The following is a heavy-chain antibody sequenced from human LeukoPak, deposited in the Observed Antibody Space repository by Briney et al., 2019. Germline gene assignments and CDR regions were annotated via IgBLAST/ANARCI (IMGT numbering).Heavy chain of an antibody. J-gene: IGHJ4*02. CDR2: IYNSGST. CDR1: GDSFSYFY. D-gene: IGHD3-10*01. Sequence: SETLSLTCTVSGDSFSYFYWSWIRQPPGKGLEWIGYIYNSGSTNYNPSLKSRVTISLDTSKNQFSLKLSSVTAADTAVYYCARDSGERGSGSYLIAYWGQGTLVTVSS. V-gene: IGHV4-59*01. CDR3: ARDSGERGSGSYLIAY.